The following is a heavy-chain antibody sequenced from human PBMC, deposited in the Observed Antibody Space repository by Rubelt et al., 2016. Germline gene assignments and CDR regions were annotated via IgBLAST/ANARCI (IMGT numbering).Heavy chain of an antibody. J-gene: IGHJ6*02. CDR3: ARGLGGDCLDV. CDR1: GYTFTGYY. V-gene: IGHV1-2*04. CDR2: INPNSGGP. Sequence: QVQLVQSGAEVKKPGASVKVSCKASGYTFTGYYMNWVRQAPGQGIEWMGWINPNSGGPNYAQNFQGWVTMTRDTAISTAYMELSRLRSDDTAVYYCARGLGGDCLDVWGQGTTVTVSS. D-gene: IGHD2-21*02.